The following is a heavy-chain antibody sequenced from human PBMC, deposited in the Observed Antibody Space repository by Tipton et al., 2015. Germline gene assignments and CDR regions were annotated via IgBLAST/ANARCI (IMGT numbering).Heavy chain of an antibody. CDR1: GFKFETFA. V-gene: IGHV3-9*01. J-gene: IGHJ4*02. Sequence: SLRLSCAASGFKFETFAMHWVRQVPGKGLEWVSGISWNSGSLGYADSVKGRFTISRDNAKNSLYLQMNSLRDEDTAVYYCARRSAIAARQDFDYWGQGTLVTVSS. D-gene: IGHD6-6*01. CDR2: ISWNSGSL. CDR3: ARRSAIAARQDFDY.